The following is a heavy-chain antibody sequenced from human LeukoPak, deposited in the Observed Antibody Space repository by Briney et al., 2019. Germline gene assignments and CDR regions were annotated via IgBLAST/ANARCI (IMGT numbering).Heavy chain of an antibody. CDR3: ARVAVAGMIWWFDP. CDR1: GYTFTSYD. J-gene: IGHJ5*02. V-gene: IGHV1-8*01. D-gene: IGHD6-19*01. CDR2: MNPNSGNT. Sequence: GASVKVSCKASGYTFTSYDINWVRQATGQGLEWMGWMNPNSGNTGYAQKFQGRVTMTRNTSISTAYMELSSLRSEDTAVYYCARVAVAGMIWWFDPWRQGTLVTVSS.